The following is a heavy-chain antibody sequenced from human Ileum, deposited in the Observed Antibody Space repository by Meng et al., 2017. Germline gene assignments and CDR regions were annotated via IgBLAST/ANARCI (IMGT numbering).Heavy chain of an antibody. V-gene: IGHV4-59*01. CDR2: IYYSGST. CDR1: GGSISSYY. J-gene: IGHJ4*02. CDR3: ARGSVGYYYG. Sequence: GSLRLSCTVSGGSISSYYWSWIRQPPGKGLEWIGYIYYSGSTNYNPSLKSRVSISLDTSKSQFSLRLSSVTAADTAVYYCARGSVGYYYGWGQGTLGTVSS. D-gene: IGHD3-22*01.